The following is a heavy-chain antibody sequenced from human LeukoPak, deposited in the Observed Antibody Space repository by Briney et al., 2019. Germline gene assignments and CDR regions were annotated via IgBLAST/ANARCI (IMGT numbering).Heavy chain of an antibody. V-gene: IGHV3-30-3*01. J-gene: IGHJ4*02. CDR2: ISYDGSNK. CDR3: ARGDYYDSSGFDY. CDR1: GFTFSSYA. D-gene: IGHD3-22*01. Sequence: GGSLRLSCAASGFTFSSYAMHWVRQAPGKGLEWVAVISYDGSNKYYADSVKGRFTVSRDNSKNTLYLQMNSLRAEDTAVYYCARGDYYDSSGFDYWGQGTLVTVSS.